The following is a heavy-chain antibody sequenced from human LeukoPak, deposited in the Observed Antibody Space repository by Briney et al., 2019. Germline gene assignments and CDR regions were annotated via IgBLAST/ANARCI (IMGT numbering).Heavy chain of an antibody. CDR1: GFTFGDCA. J-gene: IGHJ4*02. CDR3: TRVAAAGAYFDY. Sequence: GGSLRLSCTASGFTFGDCAMSWVRQAPGKGLEWVGFIRSKAYGGTTEYAASVKGRFTLSRDDSKSIASLQMNSLKTEDTAVYYCTRVAAAGAYFDYWGQGTLVTVSS. V-gene: IGHV3-49*04. D-gene: IGHD6-13*01. CDR2: IRSKAYGGTT.